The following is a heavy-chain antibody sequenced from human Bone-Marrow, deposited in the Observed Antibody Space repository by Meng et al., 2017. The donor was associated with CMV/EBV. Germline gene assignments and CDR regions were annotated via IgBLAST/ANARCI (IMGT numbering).Heavy chain of an antibody. CDR3: TTEEDY. CDR2: IRYDGSNK. J-gene: IGHJ4*02. Sequence: GESLKISCAASGFTFSTYGIHWVRQAPGKGLEWVAFIRYDGSNKCYVDSVKGRFTISRDNSKNTLYLQMNSLKTEDTAVYYCTTEEDYWGQGTLVTVSS. V-gene: IGHV3-30*02. CDR1: GFTFSTYG.